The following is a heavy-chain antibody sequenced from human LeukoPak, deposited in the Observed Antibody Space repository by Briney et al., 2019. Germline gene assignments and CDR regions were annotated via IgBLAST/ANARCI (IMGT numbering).Heavy chain of an antibody. CDR1: GFTFSSYS. V-gene: IGHV3-21*01. Sequence: GGSLRLSCAASGFTFSSYSMNWVCQAPGQGLEGVSSISGTSTYIYYADSVRGRFTIYRDNAKNSLYLQMNSLRAEDTAVYYCARDREAGQGLDDYWGQGTLVTVSS. CDR2: ISGTSTYI. CDR3: ARDREAGQGLDDY. J-gene: IGHJ4*02. D-gene: IGHD6-19*01.